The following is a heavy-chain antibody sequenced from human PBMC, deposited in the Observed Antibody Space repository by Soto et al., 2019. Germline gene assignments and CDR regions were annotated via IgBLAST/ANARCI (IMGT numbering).Heavy chain of an antibody. V-gene: IGHV4-39*01. Sequence: QLQLQESGPGLVKPSETLSLTCAISGDSISRSGYYWGWIRQSPGKGLEWFGSIYYSGKTHYNPSLKSRVTISGDTSKNQFSLKVTSLTAADTAVYYCARRPAYDFWTGYYRGYFDYWGQGTLVTVSS. CDR1: GDSISRSGYY. D-gene: IGHD3-3*01. J-gene: IGHJ4*02. CDR3: ARRPAYDFWTGYYRGYFDY. CDR2: IYYSGKT.